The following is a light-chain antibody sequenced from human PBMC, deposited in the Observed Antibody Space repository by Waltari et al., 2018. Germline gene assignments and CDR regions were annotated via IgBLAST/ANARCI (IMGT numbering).Light chain of an antibody. CDR1: SSNIGNNS. J-gene: IGLJ3*02. Sequence: QSVFTQPPSASGTPGQRVTISCSGSSSNIGNNSVYWYQHLPGAAPKLLIFKNNQRPEGLPDRFSDSKAGTSASLAISGLRSEDEADYYCAAWDDSLSSLVFGGGTKLSVL. CDR3: AAWDDSLSSLV. CDR2: KNN. V-gene: IGLV1-47*01.